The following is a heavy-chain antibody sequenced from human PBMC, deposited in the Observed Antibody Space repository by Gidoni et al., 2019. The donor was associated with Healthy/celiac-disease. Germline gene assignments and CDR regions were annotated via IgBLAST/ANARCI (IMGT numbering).Heavy chain of an antibody. CDR1: GFTFSSYA. CDR3: AREVDTAMVRGLDY. Sequence: QVQLVESGGGVVQPGRSLRLSCAASGFTFSSYAMHWVRQAPGKGLEWVAVISYDGSNKYYADSVKGRFTISRDNSKNTLYLQMNSLRAEDTAVYYCAREVDTAMVRGLDYWGQGTLVTVSS. J-gene: IGHJ4*02. V-gene: IGHV3-30-3*01. D-gene: IGHD5-18*01. CDR2: ISYDGSNK.